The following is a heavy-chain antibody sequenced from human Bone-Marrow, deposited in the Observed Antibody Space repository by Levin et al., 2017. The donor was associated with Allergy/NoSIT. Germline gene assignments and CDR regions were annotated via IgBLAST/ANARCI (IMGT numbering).Heavy chain of an antibody. D-gene: IGHD5-18*01. CDR1: GFTFMDYH. CDR2: ISAGGGTI. CDR3: ARDLDSYGFHRFHP. V-gene: IGHV3-11*01. J-gene: IGHJ5*02. Sequence: KAGGSLRLSCEGSGFTFMDYHMNWIRQAPGKGLEWISYISAGGGTISYADSVRGRFTISRDNAKNSVYLQMDSLSAEDMAVYYCARDLDSYGFHRFHPWGQGTLVTVSS.